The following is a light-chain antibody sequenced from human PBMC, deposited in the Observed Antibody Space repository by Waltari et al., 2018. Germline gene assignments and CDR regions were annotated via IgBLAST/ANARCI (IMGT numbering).Light chain of an antibody. J-gene: IGKJ1*01. Sequence: EIVLTQSPGTLSLSPGERATLACRASQSVGRSLAWYQQKPGRAPRLLIFGASSRATGIPDRFSGSGSGTDFSLTISRLEPEDFAVYYCQHYVRLPATFGQGTKVVIK. CDR3: QHYVRLPAT. CDR2: GAS. CDR1: QSVGRS. V-gene: IGKV3-20*01.